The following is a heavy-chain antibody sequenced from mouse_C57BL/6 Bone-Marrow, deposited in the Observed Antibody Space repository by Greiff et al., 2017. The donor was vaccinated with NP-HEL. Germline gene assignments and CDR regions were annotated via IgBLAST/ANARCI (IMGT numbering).Heavy chain of an antibody. CDR3: AITSMITTRRFRYAMDY. CDR2: IYPGSGST. CDR1: GYTFTSYW. V-gene: IGHV1-55*01. J-gene: IGHJ4*01. Sequence: QVQLQQPGAELVKPGASVKMSCKASGYTFTSYWITWVKQRPGQGLEWIGDIYPGSGSTNYNEKFKSKATLTVDTSSSTAYMQLSSLTSEDSAVYYCAITSMITTRRFRYAMDYWGQGTSVTVSS. D-gene: IGHD2-4*01.